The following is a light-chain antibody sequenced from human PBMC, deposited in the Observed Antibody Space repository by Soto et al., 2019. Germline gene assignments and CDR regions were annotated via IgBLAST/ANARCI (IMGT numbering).Light chain of an antibody. CDR3: CSYGGSYTWV. CDR2: DVS. V-gene: IGLV2-11*01. CDR1: SGDVGGYNF. J-gene: IGLJ3*02. Sequence: QSALTRPRSVSGSPGQSVTISCTGASGDVGGYNFVSWYQQHPGKAPTLMIFDVSQRPSGVPDRFSGSKSGNTASLTISGLQAEDEADYYCCSYGGSYTWVFGGGTKLTVL.